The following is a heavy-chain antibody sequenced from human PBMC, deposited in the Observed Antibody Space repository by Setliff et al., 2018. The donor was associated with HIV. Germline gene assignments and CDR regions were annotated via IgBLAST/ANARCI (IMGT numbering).Heavy chain of an antibody. V-gene: IGHV1-18*04. D-gene: IGHD3-3*01. J-gene: IGHJ3*02. Sequence: ASVKVSCKASGYTFTDFYIHWVRQAPGQGLEWMGWISAYNGNTNYAQKLQGRVTMTTDTSTSTAYMELRSLRSDDTAVYYCARGMWPEAPFGVVIPDAFDIWGQGTMVTVSS. CDR3: ARGMWPEAPFGVVIPDAFDI. CDR2: ISAYNGNT. CDR1: GYTFTDFY.